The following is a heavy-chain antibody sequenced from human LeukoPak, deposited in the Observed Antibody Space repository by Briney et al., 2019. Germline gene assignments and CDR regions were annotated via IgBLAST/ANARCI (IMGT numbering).Heavy chain of an antibody. CDR1: GFTFSSYS. V-gene: IGHV3-21*01. CDR2: ISSSSSYI. Sequence: GGSLRLSCTASGFTFSSYSMNWVRQAPGKGLEWVSSISSSSSYIYYADSVKGRFTISRDNAKNSLYLQMNSLRAEDTAVYYCARGPRTYYDILTGYYSNWFDPWGQGTLVTVSS. J-gene: IGHJ5*02. CDR3: ARGPRTYYDILTGYYSNWFDP. D-gene: IGHD3-9*01.